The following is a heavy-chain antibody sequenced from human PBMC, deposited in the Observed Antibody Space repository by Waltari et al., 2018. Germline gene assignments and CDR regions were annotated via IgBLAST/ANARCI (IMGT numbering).Heavy chain of an antibody. V-gene: IGHV4-59*01. CDR2: IYYTGST. J-gene: IGHJ5*02. D-gene: IGHD2-21*02. Sequence: QVQLQESGPSLLKPSETLSLICTVSGGSISGFYWSWVRQPPGKGLDRIGYIYYTGSTNFNPSLKSRVTMSLDTSKNQFSLNLSSVTAADTAFYYCARGGGGDWEWFDPWGQGTLVTVSS. CDR1: GGSISGFY. CDR3: ARGGGGDWEWFDP.